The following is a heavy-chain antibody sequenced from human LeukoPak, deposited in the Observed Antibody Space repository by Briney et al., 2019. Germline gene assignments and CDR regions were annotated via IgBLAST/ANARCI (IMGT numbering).Heavy chain of an antibody. V-gene: IGHV4-39*01. CDR2: IYYSGST. CDR3: ARHPGLTYFDY. J-gene: IGHJ4*02. CDR1: GGSITSRSYY. Sequence: SETPSLTCTVSGGSITSRSYYWGWIRQPPGKGLEWIGSIYYSGSTYYNPSLKSRVTISVDTSKNQFSLKLSSVTAADTVVYYCARHPGLTYFDYWGQGTLVTVSS.